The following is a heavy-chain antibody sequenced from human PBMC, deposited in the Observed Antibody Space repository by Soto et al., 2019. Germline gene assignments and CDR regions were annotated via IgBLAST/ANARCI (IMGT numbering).Heavy chain of an antibody. V-gene: IGHV1-24*01. CDR2: FDSEDGET. CDR3: ATESPKGRGKEVGFGESMYYYNARDV. Sequence: APVKVSCKVSGYTLTELSLHWVRQAPGKGLEWMGSFDSEDGETIYPQQFQGRVTMTEDTSTDTAYMEVSSLRSEDTAVYYCATESPKGRGKEVGFGESMYYYNARDVWGQGTTVTVS. CDR1: GYTLTELS. J-gene: IGHJ6*02. D-gene: IGHD3-10*01.